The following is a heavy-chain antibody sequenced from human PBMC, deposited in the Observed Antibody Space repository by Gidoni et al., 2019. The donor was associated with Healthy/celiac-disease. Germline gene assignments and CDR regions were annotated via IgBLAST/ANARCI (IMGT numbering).Heavy chain of an antibody. J-gene: IGHJ4*02. D-gene: IGHD3-10*01. CDR2: INHRGST. V-gene: IGHV4-34*01. CDR3: ARGRMVRGVIDY. Sequence: QVQLQQWGAGRLKPSETLSLTCAVYGGSFSGYYWSWIRQPPGKGLEWIGEINHRGSTNYTPSLKSRVTISVDTSKNQFSLKLSSVTAADTAVYYCARGRMVRGVIDYWGQGTLVTVSS. CDR1: GGSFSGYY.